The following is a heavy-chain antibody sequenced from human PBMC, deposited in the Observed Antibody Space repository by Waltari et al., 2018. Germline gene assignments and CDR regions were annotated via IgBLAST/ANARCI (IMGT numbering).Heavy chain of an antibody. CDR3: ARKGYCSSTSCPPYYYYGMDV. V-gene: IGHV1-69*01. D-gene: IGHD2-2*01. J-gene: IGHJ6*02. CDR2: IIPIVGKA. CDR1: GGTFSSYA. Sequence: QVQLVQSGAEVKKPGSSVKVSCKASGGTFSSYAISWVRQAPGQGLEWMGGIIPIVGKANYEQKVQGRGTITADESTSTAYMELSSLRSEDTAVYYCARKGYCSSTSCPPYYYYGMDVWGQGTTVTVSS.